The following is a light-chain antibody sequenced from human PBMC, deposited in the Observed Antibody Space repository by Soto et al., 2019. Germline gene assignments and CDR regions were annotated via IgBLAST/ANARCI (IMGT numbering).Light chain of an antibody. CDR2: GAS. V-gene: IGKV3-20*01. J-gene: IGKJ1*01. Sequence: EIVLTQSPGTLSLSPGERATLSCRASQSVSSSYLAWYQQKPGQAPRLLIYGASSRATRIPDRFSGSGSGTEFTLTISRLEPEDFAVYYCQQYGSSPRTFGQGTKVEIK. CDR1: QSVSSSY. CDR3: QQYGSSPRT.